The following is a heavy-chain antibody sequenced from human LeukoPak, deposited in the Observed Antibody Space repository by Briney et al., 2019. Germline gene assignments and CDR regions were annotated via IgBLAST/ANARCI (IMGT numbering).Heavy chain of an antibody. CDR2: INHNGNVN. CDR3: ARGGGLDV. CDR1: GGSISSSSYY. D-gene: IGHD3-16*01. J-gene: IGHJ6*02. Sequence: ETLSLTCTVSGGSISSSSYYWGWIRQPPGKGLEWVASINHNGNVNYYVDSVKGRFTISRDNAKSSLYLQMSNLRAEDTAVYFCARGGGLDVWGQGATVTVSS. V-gene: IGHV3-7*03.